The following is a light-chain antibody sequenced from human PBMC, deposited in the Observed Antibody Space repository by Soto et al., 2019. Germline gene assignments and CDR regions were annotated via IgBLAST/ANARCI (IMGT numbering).Light chain of an antibody. CDR3: QQYETFSGT. V-gene: IGKV1-5*01. CDR1: QCFSGW. Sequence: IQMTQSPSTLSASVGDTVTVTCLASQCFSGWLGWYQQKPGEAPKLLIYEASALPRGVQSRFSGSGSGTKFTLTIASLRPDDLATYYCQQYETFSGTFGPGTKWIS. CDR2: EAS. J-gene: IGKJ1*01.